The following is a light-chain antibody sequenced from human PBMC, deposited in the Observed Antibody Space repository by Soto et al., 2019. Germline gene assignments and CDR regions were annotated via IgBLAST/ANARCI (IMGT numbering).Light chain of an antibody. V-gene: IGLV1-40*01. CDR2: VNI. Sequence: QLVLTQPPSVSGAPGQRVTISCTGSSSNIGAGYDVHWYQQLPGTAPKLLIFVNINRPSGVPDRFSGSKSGSSASLAITGLRAEDEADYYCCSSGGSPTYVFGTGTKVTVL. CDR3: CSSGGSPTYV. CDR1: SSNIGAGYD. J-gene: IGLJ1*01.